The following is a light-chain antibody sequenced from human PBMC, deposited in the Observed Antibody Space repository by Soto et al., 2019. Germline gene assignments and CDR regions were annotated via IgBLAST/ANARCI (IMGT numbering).Light chain of an antibody. CDR1: QSVSSK. J-gene: IGKJ5*01. CDR3: QQYSNWPPIT. V-gene: IGKV3-15*01. CDR2: DTS. Sequence: EIVLTQSPGTLSLSPGDIATLSFRASQSVSSKLAWYQQRPGQAPRLLIYDTSTRATGIPARFSGSGSGTEFTLTISSLQSEDFAVYYCQQYSNWPPITFGQGTRLEIK.